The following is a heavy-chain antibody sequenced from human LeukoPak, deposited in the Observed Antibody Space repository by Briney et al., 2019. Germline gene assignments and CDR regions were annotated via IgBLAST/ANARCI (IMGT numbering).Heavy chain of an antibody. D-gene: IGHD3-3*01. Sequence: SVKVSCKASGGTFSRYAIIWVRQAPGQGLEWMGGIIPIFGTANYAQKFQGRVTITADESTSTAYMELSSLRSEDTAVYYCAAPGKAITIFGVVNNYYYYMDVWGKGTTVTVSS. CDR3: AAPGKAITIFGVVNNYYYYMDV. CDR2: IIPIFGTA. J-gene: IGHJ6*03. CDR1: GGTFSRYA. V-gene: IGHV1-69*13.